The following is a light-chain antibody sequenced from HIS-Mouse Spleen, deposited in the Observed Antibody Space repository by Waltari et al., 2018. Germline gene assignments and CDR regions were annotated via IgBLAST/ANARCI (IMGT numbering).Light chain of an antibody. CDR1: SSDAGGYND. Sequence: QSALTQPPSASGSPGQSVTISCTGTSSDAGGYNDFSWYQQHPGKAPKLMIYEVSKRPSGVPDRFSGSKSGNTASLTVSGLQAEDEADYYCSSYAGSNNVVFGGGTKLTVL. CDR3: SSYAGSNNVV. V-gene: IGLV2-8*01. CDR2: EVS. J-gene: IGLJ2*01.